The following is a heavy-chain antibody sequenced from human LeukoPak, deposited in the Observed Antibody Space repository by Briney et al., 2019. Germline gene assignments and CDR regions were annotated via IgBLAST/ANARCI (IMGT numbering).Heavy chain of an antibody. CDR3: ARDQGSGYLNYYYMDV. CDR2: IRYDGSNK. J-gene: IGHJ6*03. V-gene: IGHV3-30*02. D-gene: IGHD3-3*01. CDR1: GFTFSSYG. Sequence: GGSLRLSCAASGFTFSSYGMHWVRQAPGKGLEWVAFIRYDGSNKYYADSVKGRFTISRDNSKNTLYLQMNSLRAEDTAVYYCARDQGSGYLNYYYMDVWGKGTTVTVSS.